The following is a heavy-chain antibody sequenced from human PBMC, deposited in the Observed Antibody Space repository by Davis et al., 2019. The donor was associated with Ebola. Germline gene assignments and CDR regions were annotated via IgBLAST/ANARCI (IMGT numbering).Heavy chain of an antibody. CDR3: ARGHNYGHDY. V-gene: IGHV1-8*01. D-gene: IGHD5-18*01. CDR1: GFIFASYD. J-gene: IGHJ4*02. CDR2: MNPNSGNT. Sequence: ASVKVSCKASGFIFASYDINWVRQATGQGLEWMGWMNPNSGNTDYAQKFQGRVMMTRDTSINTAYMELSSLTSDDTAVYFCARGHNYGHDYWGQGTLVTVSS.